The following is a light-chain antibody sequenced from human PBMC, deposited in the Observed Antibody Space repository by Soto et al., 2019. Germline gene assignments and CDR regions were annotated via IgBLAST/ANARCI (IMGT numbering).Light chain of an antibody. CDR1: QSVSIN. Sequence: EIVMTQSPATLSVSPGERATLSCRASQSVSINLAWYQQKPGQAPRLLIYGASTRATGIPARFSGSGSGTEFTLTISSLQSEDFAVYHCQHYNNWPRTFGQGTKVDIK. CDR2: GAS. J-gene: IGKJ1*01. CDR3: QHYNNWPRT. V-gene: IGKV3-15*01.